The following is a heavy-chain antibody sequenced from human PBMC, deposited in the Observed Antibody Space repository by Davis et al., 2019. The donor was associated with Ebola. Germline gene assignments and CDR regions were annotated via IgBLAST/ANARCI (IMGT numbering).Heavy chain of an antibody. CDR3: ARRIGGVGSTGPTFDI. Sequence: GESLKISCATSGFTFSNYIMSWVRQSPGKGLEWVSTISHTGTTYYSDSVKGRFTVSRDNSKNTLYLQMNSLRAEDTAMYFCARRIGGVGSTGPTFDIWGQGTVVTVSS. D-gene: IGHD1-26*01. V-gene: IGHV3-23*01. CDR2: ISHTGTT. CDR1: GFTFSNYI. J-gene: IGHJ3*02.